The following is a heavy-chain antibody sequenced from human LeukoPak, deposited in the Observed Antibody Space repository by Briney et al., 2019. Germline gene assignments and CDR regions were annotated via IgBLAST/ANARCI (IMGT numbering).Heavy chain of an antibody. CDR2: INHSGST. V-gene: IGHV4-39*07. CDR3: ARGYSSSWYWRY. J-gene: IGHJ4*02. CDR1: GGSISSSSYY. D-gene: IGHD6-13*01. Sequence: SETLSLTCTVSGGSISSSSYYWSWIRQPPGKGLEWIGEINHSGSTNYNPSLKSRVTISVDTSKNQFSLKLSSVTAADTAVYYCARGYSSSWYWRYWGQGTLVTVSS.